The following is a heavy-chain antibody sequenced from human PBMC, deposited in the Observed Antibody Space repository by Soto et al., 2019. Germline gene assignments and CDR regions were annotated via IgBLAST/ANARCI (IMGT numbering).Heavy chain of an antibody. Sequence: ASVKVSCKASGYTFTSYGISWVRQAPGQGLEWMGWISAYNGNTNYAQKLQGRVTMTTDTSTSTAYMELRSLRSDDTAVYYCARDSGSINYYGAGSYPNYYYYGMDVWGQGTTVTVSS. V-gene: IGHV1-18*01. CDR3: ARDSGSINYYGAGSYPNYYYYGMDV. J-gene: IGHJ6*02. CDR2: ISAYNGNT. CDR1: GYTFTSYG. D-gene: IGHD3-10*01.